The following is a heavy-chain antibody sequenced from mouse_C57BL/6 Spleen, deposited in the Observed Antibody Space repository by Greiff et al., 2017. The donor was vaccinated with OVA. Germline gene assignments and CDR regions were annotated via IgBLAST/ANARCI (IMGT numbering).Heavy chain of an antibody. J-gene: IGHJ4*01. CDR1: GYTFTSYW. D-gene: IGHD1-1*01. Sequence: QVQLQQSGAELVMPGASVKLSCKASGYTFTSYWMHWVKQRPGQGLEWIGEIDPSDSYTNYNQKFKGKSTLTVDKSSSTAYMQLSSLTSEDSAVYYCARGYGSSYAMDYWGQGTSVTVSS. CDR3: ARGYGSSYAMDY. V-gene: IGHV1-69*01. CDR2: IDPSDSYT.